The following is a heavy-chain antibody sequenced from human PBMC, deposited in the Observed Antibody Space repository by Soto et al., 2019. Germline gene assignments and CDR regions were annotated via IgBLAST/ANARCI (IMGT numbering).Heavy chain of an antibody. CDR3: AIDHYHFWSGYLAHYDILTGYYYYYGMDV. CDR1: GFTFSSYS. Sequence: EVQLVESGGGLVQPGGSLRLSCAASGFTFSSYSMNWVRQAPGKGLEWVSYISSSSSTIYYADSVKGRFTISRDNAKNSLYLQMNSLRDENTAVYYCAIDHYHFWSGYLAHYDILTGYYYYYGMDVWGQGTTVTVSS. V-gene: IGHV3-48*02. CDR2: ISSSSSTI. J-gene: IGHJ6*02. D-gene: IGHD3-3*01.